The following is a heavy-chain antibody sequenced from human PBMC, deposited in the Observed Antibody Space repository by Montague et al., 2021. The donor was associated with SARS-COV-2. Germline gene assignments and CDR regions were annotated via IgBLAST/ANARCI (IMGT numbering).Heavy chain of an antibody. D-gene: IGHD5-24*01. J-gene: IGHJ6*02. V-gene: IGHV4-31*03. CDR3: ARVSVEMATMGVYYYYGIDV. Sequence: TLSLTCTVSGGSISSGGYYWSWIRQHPGKGLEWIGYIYYSGSTYYNPSLKSRVTISVDTSKNQSSLKLSSVTAADTAVYYCARVSVEMATMGVYYYYGIDVWGQGTTVTVSS. CDR2: IYYSGST. CDR1: GGSISSGGYY.